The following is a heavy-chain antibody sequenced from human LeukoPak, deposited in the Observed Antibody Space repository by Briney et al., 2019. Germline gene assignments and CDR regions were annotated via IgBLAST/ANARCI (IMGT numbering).Heavy chain of an antibody. D-gene: IGHD6-6*01. Sequence: GGSLRLSCAASGFTFSSYAMSWVRQAPGKGLEWVSAISGSGGSTYYADSVKGRFTISRDNSKNTLYLQMNSLRAEDTAVYYCAKDPYSSSVHDAFDIWGQGTMVTVTS. J-gene: IGHJ3*02. CDR1: GFTFSSYA. CDR3: AKDPYSSSVHDAFDI. CDR2: ISGSGGST. V-gene: IGHV3-23*01.